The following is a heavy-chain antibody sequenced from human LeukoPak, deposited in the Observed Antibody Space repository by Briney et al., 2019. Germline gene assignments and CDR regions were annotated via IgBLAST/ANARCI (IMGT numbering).Heavy chain of an antibody. D-gene: IGHD3-22*01. J-gene: IGHJ4*02. CDR3: ARDDDSSGYYYV. Sequence: GASVKVSCKASGYTFTGYYMHWVRQAPGQGLEWMGWINPNSGGTNYAQKFQGRVTMTRDTSISTAYMELSRLRSDDKAVYYCARDDDSSGYYYVWGQGTLVTVSS. CDR1: GYTFTGYY. CDR2: INPNSGGT. V-gene: IGHV1-2*02.